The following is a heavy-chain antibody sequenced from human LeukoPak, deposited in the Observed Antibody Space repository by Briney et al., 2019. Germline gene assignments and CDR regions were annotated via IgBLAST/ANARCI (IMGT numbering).Heavy chain of an antibody. Sequence: GASVKVSCKASGYTFTIYGISWVRQAPGQGLGWMGWISAYNGNKNYAQKLQGRVTMTTDTSTSTAYMELRSLRSDDTAVYYCARAGVAATWARFDPWGQGTLVTVSS. CDR2: ISAYNGNK. V-gene: IGHV1-18*01. CDR1: GYTFTIYG. D-gene: IGHD2-15*01. CDR3: ARAGVAATWARFDP. J-gene: IGHJ5*02.